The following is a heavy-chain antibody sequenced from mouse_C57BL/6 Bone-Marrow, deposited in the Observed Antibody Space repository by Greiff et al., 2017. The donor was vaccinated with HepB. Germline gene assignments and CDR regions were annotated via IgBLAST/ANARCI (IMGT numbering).Heavy chain of an antibody. CDR1: GYTFPSYW. J-gene: IGHJ2*01. Sequence: QVQLQQPGAELVMPGASVKLSCKASGYTFPSYWMHGVKRRPGQGLEWMGEIDPSASYTNYKQKFKGKSTLTVDKSSSTAYMQLSSLTSEDSAVYYCARNGSSYFDYWGQGTTLTVSS. CDR3: ARNGSSYFDY. D-gene: IGHD1-1*01. CDR2: IDPSASYT. V-gene: IGHV1-69*01.